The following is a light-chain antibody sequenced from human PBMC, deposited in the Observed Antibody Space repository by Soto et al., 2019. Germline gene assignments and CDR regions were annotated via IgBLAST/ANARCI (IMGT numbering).Light chain of an antibody. J-gene: IGLJ3*02. V-gene: IGLV2-14*01. CDR2: DVS. Sequence: QAALTQPASVYGSPGQSITISCTGTSSDVGGYNYVSWYQQHPGKAPKLMILDVSSRPSGVSNRFSGSKSGNTASLTISGLQAEDEAHYFCSSYTSSSTYWVFGGGTKLTVL. CDR1: SSDVGGYNY. CDR3: SSYTSSSTYWV.